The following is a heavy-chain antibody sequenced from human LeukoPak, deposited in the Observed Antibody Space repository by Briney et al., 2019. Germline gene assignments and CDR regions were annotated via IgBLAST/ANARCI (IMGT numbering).Heavy chain of an antibody. CDR1: GFTFGRSW. CDR3: ARDPGYSSFDY. CDR2: IKEDGSVR. D-gene: IGHD6-13*01. Sequence: EGSLRLSCGVSGFTFGRSWMSWVRQTPAKGLEFVANIKEDGSVRNYVDSVQGRFTISRDNAKNSLYLHMNSLRAEDTAVYYCARDPGYSSFDYWGQGTLVTVSS. J-gene: IGHJ4*02. V-gene: IGHV3-7*01.